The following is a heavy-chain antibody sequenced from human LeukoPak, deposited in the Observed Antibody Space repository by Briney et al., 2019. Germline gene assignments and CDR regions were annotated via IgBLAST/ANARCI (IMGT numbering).Heavy chain of an antibody. CDR1: GSTFSTYD. CDR2: ISSSAHHI. Sequence: GGSLRLSCAASGSTFSTYDMNWVRQAPGKGLEWVSSISSSAHHIAYADSVKGRFTISRDNAKNSLYLQMNSLRAEDTAVYYCARDKLNLGYCSSTSCYPDYWGQGTLVTVSS. CDR3: ARDKLNLGYCSSTSCYPDY. D-gene: IGHD2-2*01. J-gene: IGHJ4*02. V-gene: IGHV3-21*01.